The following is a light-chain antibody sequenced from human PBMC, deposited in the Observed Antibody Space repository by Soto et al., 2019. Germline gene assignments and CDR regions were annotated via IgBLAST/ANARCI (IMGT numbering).Light chain of an antibody. CDR3: QQYNDWPLT. V-gene: IGKV3-15*01. J-gene: IGKJ4*01. CDR1: QSVNSN. Sequence: EIVMTQSPATLSVSPGERATLSCRASQSVNSNLAWYQQKPGQAPRLLIYGASTRATVIPVTFSGSGSGTEFTLTITSLQSEDVAVDYCQQYNDWPLTFGGGTKVEIK. CDR2: GAS.